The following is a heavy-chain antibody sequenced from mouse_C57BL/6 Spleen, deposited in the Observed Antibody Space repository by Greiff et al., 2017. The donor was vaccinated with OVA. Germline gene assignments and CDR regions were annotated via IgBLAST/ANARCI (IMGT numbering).Heavy chain of an antibody. Sequence: EVQLVESGPGLVKPSQSLSLTCSVTGYSITSGYYWNWIRQFPGNKLEWMGYISYDGSNNYNPSLKNRISITRDTSKNQFFLKLNSVTTEDTATYYCARDGGGGKGAMDYWGQGTSVTVSS. J-gene: IGHJ4*01. V-gene: IGHV3-6*01. CDR3: ARDGGGGKGAMDY. CDR1: GYSITSGYY. CDR2: ISYDGSN. D-gene: IGHD1-1*02.